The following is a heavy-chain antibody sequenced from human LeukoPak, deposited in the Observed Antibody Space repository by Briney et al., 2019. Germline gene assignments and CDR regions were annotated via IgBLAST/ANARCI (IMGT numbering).Heavy chain of an antibody. CDR3: AKGSSSSRPYYFDC. CDR1: GFTFSTYA. J-gene: IGHJ4*02. D-gene: IGHD6-6*01. V-gene: IGHV3-23*01. Sequence: GGSLRLSCTASGFTFSTYAMSWVRQAPGKGLEWFSAITGGGDDTYYADPVKGRFTISRDNSKNTLYLQMNSLRVEDTAVYYCAKGSSSSRPYYFDCWGQGALVTVSS. CDR2: ITGGGDDT.